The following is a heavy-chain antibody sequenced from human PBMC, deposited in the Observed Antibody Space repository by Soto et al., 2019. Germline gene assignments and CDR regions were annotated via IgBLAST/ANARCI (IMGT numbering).Heavy chain of an antibody. CDR2: IGTAGDT. J-gene: IGHJ6*02. V-gene: IGHV3-13*01. CDR1: GFTFDDYA. CDR3: AREGYYYDSSGFRGVFYGMDV. D-gene: IGHD3-22*01. Sequence: GGSLRLSCAASGFTFDDYAMHWVRQATGKGLEWVSAIGTAGDTYYPGSVKGRFTISRENAKNSLYLQMNSLRAEDTAVYYCAREGYYYDSSGFRGVFYGMDVWGQGTTVTVSS.